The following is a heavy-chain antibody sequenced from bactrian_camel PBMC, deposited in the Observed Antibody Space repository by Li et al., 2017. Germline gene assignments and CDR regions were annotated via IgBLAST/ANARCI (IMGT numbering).Heavy chain of an antibody. V-gene: IGHV3S60*01. J-gene: IGHJ6*01. CDR3: VTSYGTRWYVFSY. Sequence: HVQLVESGGGSVESGGSLRLACVHRGFNDRRNCVGWFRQAPGKERDAVAGSHLGQGSAYYDALLKDRFAIYRDNSKNTVYLQMNSLKPEDTAVYYCVTSYGTRWYVFSYWGQGTQVTVS. D-gene: IGHD6*01. CDR2: SHLGQGSA. CDR1: GFNDRRNC.